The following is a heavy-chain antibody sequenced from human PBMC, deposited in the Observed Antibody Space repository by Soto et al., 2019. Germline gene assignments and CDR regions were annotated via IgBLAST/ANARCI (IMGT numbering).Heavy chain of an antibody. V-gene: IGHV1-3*01. CDR3: ARDRIFGVVINPPYYYGMDV. Sequence: GASVKVSFKASGYTFTSYAMHWLRQAPGQRLEWMGWINAGNGNTKYSQKFQGRVTITRDTSASTAYMELSSLRSEDTAVYYCARDRIFGVVINPPYYYGMDVWGQGTTVTVSS. CDR1: GYTFTSYA. CDR2: INAGNGNT. J-gene: IGHJ6*02. D-gene: IGHD3-3*01.